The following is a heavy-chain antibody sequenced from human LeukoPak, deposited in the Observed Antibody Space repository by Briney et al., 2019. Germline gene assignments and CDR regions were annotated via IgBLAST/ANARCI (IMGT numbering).Heavy chain of an antibody. CDR2: INHSGST. CDR3: ASRGR. V-gene: IGHV4-34*01. Sequence: GSLRLSCAASGFTFSSYWMSWVRQAPGKGLEWIGEINHSGSTNYNPSLKSRVSISIDTSKNQFSLNLTSVTAAGTAVYYCASRGRWGQGTLVTVSS. J-gene: IGHJ4*02. D-gene: IGHD1-26*01. CDR1: GFTFSSYW.